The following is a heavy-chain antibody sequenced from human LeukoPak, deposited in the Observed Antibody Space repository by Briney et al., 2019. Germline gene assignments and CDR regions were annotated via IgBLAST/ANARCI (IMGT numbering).Heavy chain of an antibody. D-gene: IGHD3-22*01. J-gene: IGHJ4*02. CDR2: INSDGSST. CDR3: ATGGDYSDSSGYHFDY. Sequence: GGSLRLSCAASGFTFSSYRMYWVRQAPGKGLVWVSRINSDGSSTIYADSVKGRFTISKDNSKNTLSLQMNSLRAEDTAVYFCATGGDYSDSSGYHFDYWGRGTLVTVSS. CDR1: GFTFSSYR. V-gene: IGHV3-74*01.